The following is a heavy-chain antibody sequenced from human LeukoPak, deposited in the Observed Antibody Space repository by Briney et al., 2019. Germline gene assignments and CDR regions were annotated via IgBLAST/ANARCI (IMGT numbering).Heavy chain of an antibody. J-gene: IGHJ6*02. CDR3: AKESGSYYYYYGMDV. D-gene: IGHD1-26*01. Sequence: PGRSLRLSCAASGFTFSSYGMHWVRQAPGKGLEWVAVISYDGSNKYYADSVKGRFTISRDNSKNTLYLQMNSLRAEDTAVYYCAKESGSYYYYYGMDVWGQGTTVTVS. CDR1: GFTFSSYG. CDR2: ISYDGSNK. V-gene: IGHV3-30*18.